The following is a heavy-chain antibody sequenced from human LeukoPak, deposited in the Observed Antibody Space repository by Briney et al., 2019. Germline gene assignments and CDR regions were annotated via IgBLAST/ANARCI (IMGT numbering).Heavy chain of an antibody. Sequence: ASVKVSCKASGYSFTGYYMHWVRQAPGQGLEWMGWINPNSGGTNYAQKFQGRATMTRDTSISTAYMELSRLRSDDTAVYYCARETSGVSNFDPWGQGTLVTVSS. CDR3: ARETSGVSNFDP. D-gene: IGHD3-10*01. CDR2: INPNSGGT. V-gene: IGHV1-2*02. CDR1: GYSFTGYY. J-gene: IGHJ5*02.